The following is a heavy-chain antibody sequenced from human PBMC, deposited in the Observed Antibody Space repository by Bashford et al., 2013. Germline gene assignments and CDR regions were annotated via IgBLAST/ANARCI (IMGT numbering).Heavy chain of an antibody. CDR3: ARIPPVIAAKFMDL. CDR2: ISAYNGNT. V-gene: IGHV1-18*01. D-gene: IGHD2-21*01. Sequence: ASVKVSCKASGYTFTDFGISWVRQAPGQGLEWMGWISAYNGNTNYAQKLQGRVTMTTDTSTSTAYMDLRSLRSDDTAVYYCARIPPVIAAKFMDLWGQGALVTVSS. J-gene: IGHJ5*02. CDR1: GYTFTDFG.